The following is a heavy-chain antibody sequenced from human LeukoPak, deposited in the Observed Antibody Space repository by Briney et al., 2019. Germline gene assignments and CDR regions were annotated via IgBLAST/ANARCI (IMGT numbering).Heavy chain of an antibody. CDR2: ISAYNGNT. J-gene: IGHJ6*02. D-gene: IGHD1-1*01. Sequence: ASVKVSCKASGYTFTSYGISWVRQAPGQGLEWMGWISAYNGNTNYAQKLQGRVTMTTDTSTSTAYMELRSLRSDDTAVYYCAREGTTQSPSDGYYYYGMDVWGQGTTVTVSS. CDR3: AREGTTQSPSDGYYYYGMDV. CDR1: GYTFTSYG. V-gene: IGHV1-18*01.